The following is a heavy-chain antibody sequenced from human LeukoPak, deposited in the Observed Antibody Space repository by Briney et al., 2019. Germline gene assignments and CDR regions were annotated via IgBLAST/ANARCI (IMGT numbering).Heavy chain of an antibody. Sequence: GGSLGLSCSGSGFTFMNYVMAWVRQAPGKGLEWVSAIRLGGGLTHSADPVKGRFIISRDMNTLFLQMNNLRPEDTAMYYCARKITMVRGPLIKGYFDLWGRGTLVSVSS. CDR2: IRLGGGLT. V-gene: IGHV3-23*01. CDR1: GFTFMNYV. J-gene: IGHJ2*01. CDR3: ARKITMVRGPLIKGYFDL. D-gene: IGHD3-10*01.